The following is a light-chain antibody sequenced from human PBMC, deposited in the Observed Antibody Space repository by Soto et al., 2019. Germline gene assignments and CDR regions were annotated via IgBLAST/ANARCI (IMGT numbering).Light chain of an antibody. CDR2: DVT. J-gene: IGLJ1*01. V-gene: IGLV2-8*01. CDR3: SSYAGSDNYV. Sequence: ALTQPPSASGSPGQSVTISCTGTSSDIGGYNYVSWYQHHPGKAPKLMIYDVTKRPSGVPDRFSGSRSGNTASLTVSGLQAEDEADYYCSSYAGSDNYVFGTGTKVTVL. CDR1: SSDIGGYNY.